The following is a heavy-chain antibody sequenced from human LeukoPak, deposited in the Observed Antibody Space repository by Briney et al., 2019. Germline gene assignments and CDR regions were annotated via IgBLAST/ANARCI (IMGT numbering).Heavy chain of an antibody. J-gene: IGHJ5*01. CDR3: VRWQQPRGFDS. D-gene: IGHD5-18*01. CDR1: GGSMRLLY. Sequence: SETLSLTCTVSGGSMRLLYWGWIRQPPGKGLEWIGNVYHSGSTNYNPSLKTRLSLLVDTSKNQFSLRLRSVTAADTAMCYCVRWQQPRGFDSWGQGTLVSVSS. CDR2: VYHSGST. V-gene: IGHV4-59*08.